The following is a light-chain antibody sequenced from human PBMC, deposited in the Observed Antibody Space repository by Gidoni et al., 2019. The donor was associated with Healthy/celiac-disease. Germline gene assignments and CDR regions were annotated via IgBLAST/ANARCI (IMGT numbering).Light chain of an antibody. CDR2: QDS. CDR3: QAWDSSTEG. V-gene: IGLV3-1*01. Sequence: SYELTQPPSVSVSPGQTASITCSGDNLGDKYACWYQQKPGQSPVLVIYQDSKRPSGIPERFSGSNSGNTATLTISGTQAMDEADYYCQAWDSSTEGFGGGTKLTVL. CDR1: NLGDKY. J-gene: IGLJ2*01.